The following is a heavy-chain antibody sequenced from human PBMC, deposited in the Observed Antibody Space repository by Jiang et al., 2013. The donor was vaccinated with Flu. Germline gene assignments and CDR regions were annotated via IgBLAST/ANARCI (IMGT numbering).Heavy chain of an antibody. D-gene: IGHD4-17*01. CDR2: LLQWEH. J-gene: IGHJ5*02. CDR1: ISSYY. V-gene: IGHV4-59*01. CDR3: ARVDSDGDYGMFWFDP. Sequence: ISSYYWSWIRQPPREGTGVDWVYLLQWEHQLXPSLKSRVTISVDTSKNQFSLKLSSVTAADTAVYYCARVDSDGDYGMFWFDPWGQGTLVTVSS.